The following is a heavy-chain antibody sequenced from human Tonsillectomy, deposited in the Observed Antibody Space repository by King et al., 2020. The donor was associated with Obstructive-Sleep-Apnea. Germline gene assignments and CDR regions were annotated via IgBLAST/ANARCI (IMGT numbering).Heavy chain of an antibody. CDR1: GYSFTSYW. J-gene: IGHJ4*02. CDR3: ARPSGYCSGGSCYTLYYFDY. D-gene: IGHD2-15*01. V-gene: IGHV5-51*01. Sequence: LVQSGAEVKKPGESLKISCKGSGYSFTSYWIGWVRPMPGKGLEWMGIIYPGDSDTRYSPSFQGQVTISADKSISTAYLQWNSLKASDTAMYYCARPSGYCSGGSCYTLYYFDYWGQGTLVTVSS. CDR2: IYPGDSDT.